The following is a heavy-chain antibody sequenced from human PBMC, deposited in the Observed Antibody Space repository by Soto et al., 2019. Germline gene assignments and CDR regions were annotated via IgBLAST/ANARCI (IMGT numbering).Heavy chain of an antibody. V-gene: IGHV4-39*07. CDR2: IYYSGST. J-gene: IGHJ4*02. CDR1: GGSISSSSYY. CDR3: ARVTYYYDSSGYYYDY. D-gene: IGHD3-22*01. Sequence: SETLSLTCTVSGGSISSSSYYWGWIRQPPGKGLEWIGSIYYSGSTYYNPSLKSRVTISVDTSKNQFSLKLSSVTAADTAVYYCARVTYYYDSSGYYYDYWGQGTLVTVSS.